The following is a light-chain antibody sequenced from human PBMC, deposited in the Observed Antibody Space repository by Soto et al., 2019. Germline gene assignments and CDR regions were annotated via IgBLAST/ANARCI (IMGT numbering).Light chain of an antibody. Sequence: QSALTQPASVSGSPGQSITISCTGTSSDVGGYNYVSWCQQHPGKAPKLMIYEVNYRPSGISNRFSGSKSGNTASLTISGLQAEDEADYYCSSYTSSSTLNYVFGTGTKLTVL. V-gene: IGLV2-14*01. J-gene: IGLJ1*01. CDR3: SSYTSSSTLNYV. CDR2: EVN. CDR1: SSDVGGYNY.